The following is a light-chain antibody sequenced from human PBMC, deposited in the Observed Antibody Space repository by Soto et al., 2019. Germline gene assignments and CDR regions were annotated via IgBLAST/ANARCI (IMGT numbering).Light chain of an antibody. CDR2: RTS. Sequence: EIVLTQSPGTLSLSPGERATLSCRASQSVSSSYLAWYQQKPGQAPRLPIYRTSNRATGIPDRFSGSGSGTGFTLTSSRLQPEDVAVYWCQQYDSSPRTFGQGTKVDIK. J-gene: IGKJ1*01. CDR3: QQYDSSPRT. V-gene: IGKV3-20*01. CDR1: QSVSSSY.